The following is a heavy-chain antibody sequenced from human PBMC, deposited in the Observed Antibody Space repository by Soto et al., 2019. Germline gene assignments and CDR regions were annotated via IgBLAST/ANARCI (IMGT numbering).Heavy chain of an antibody. J-gene: IGHJ4*02. CDR3: ARGPPYCDWLLSYFDY. CDR2: ISGSGGST. D-gene: IGHD3-9*01. CDR1: GFTFSSYA. V-gene: IGHV3-23*01. Sequence: GGSLRLSCAASGFTFSSYAMSWVRQAPGKGLEWVSAISGSGGSTEYADSVKGRLTISGDTSKNKLYLQLNSLRAEDTAVYYCARGPPYCDWLLSYFDYWGQGTLVTVSS.